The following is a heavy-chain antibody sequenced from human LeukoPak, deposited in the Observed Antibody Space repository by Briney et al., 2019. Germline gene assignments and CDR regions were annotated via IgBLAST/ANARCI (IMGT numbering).Heavy chain of an antibody. D-gene: IGHD3-9*01. V-gene: IGHV1-69*13. CDR2: IIPIFGTA. Sequence: GASVKVSCKASGGTFSSYAISWVRQAPGQGLEWMGGIIPIFGTANYAQKFQGRVAITADESTSTAYMELSSLRSEDTAVYYCARETMEPDILTGYYKALDYWGQGTLVTVSS. CDR1: GGTFSSYA. J-gene: IGHJ4*02. CDR3: ARETMEPDILTGYYKALDY.